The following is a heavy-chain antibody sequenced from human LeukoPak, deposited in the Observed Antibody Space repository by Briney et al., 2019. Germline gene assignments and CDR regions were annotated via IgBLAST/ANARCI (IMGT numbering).Heavy chain of an antibody. CDR2: INPNGDDT. D-gene: IGHD5-18*01. V-gene: IGHV3-64*01. CDR3: ARVANTGYFDY. Sequence: PGGSLRLSCAASRFTFSLFSMHWVRQAPGKRLEYVSAINPNGDDTYHANSVKGRFTISRDNSKNTLFLQMGSLRPDDMAVYYCARVANTGYFDYWGQGTLVTVSS. J-gene: IGHJ4*02. CDR1: RFTFSLFS.